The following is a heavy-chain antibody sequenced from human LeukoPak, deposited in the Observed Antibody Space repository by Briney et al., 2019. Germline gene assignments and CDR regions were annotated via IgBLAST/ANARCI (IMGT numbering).Heavy chain of an antibody. J-gene: IGHJ4*02. D-gene: IGHD2-8*02. CDR3: ARGRAAGD. CDR2: MNPKSGNT. V-gene: IGHV1-8*01. Sequence: ASVKVSCKASGYNFNYNDINWIRQATGQGLEWMGWMNPKSGNTGYAQKFQDRLTMTGVTSITTAYMELSSLTSDDTAIYYCARGRAAGDWGQGTLVTVSS. CDR1: GYNFNYND.